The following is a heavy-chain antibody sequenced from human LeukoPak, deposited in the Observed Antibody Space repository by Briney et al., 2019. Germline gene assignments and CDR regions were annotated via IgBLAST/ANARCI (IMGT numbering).Heavy chain of an antibody. CDR2: INPSGGST. CDR3: ARGVTARGFYYYMDI. D-gene: IGHD2-21*02. V-gene: IGHV1-46*01. CDR1: GYTFTSYY. Sequence: GASVKVSCKASGYTFTSYYMHWVRQAPGQGLEWMGIINPSGGSTSYAQKFQGRATMTRDTSISTAYMELSSLRPDDTAVYSCARGVTARGFYYYMDIWGNGTTVTISS. J-gene: IGHJ6*03.